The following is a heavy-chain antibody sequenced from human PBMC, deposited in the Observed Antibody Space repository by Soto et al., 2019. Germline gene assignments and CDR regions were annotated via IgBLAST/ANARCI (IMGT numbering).Heavy chain of an antibody. Sequence: SETLSLTCAVSGGSISSSNWWSWVRQPPGKGLEWIGEIYHSGSTNYNPSLKSRVTISVEKSKNQFSLKLSSVTAADTAVYYCARVLRPLGPYSYGFYYFDYWGQGTLVTVSS. D-gene: IGHD5-18*01. CDR1: GGSISSSNW. V-gene: IGHV4-4*02. CDR2: IYHSGST. J-gene: IGHJ4*02. CDR3: ARVLRPLGPYSYGFYYFDY.